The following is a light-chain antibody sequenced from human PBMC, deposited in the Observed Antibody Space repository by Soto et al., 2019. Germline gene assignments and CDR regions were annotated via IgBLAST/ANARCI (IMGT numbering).Light chain of an antibody. V-gene: IGKV1-5*01. CDR2: DAS. Sequence: EIQMTQSPSTLSASVGDRVTITFRASQSISSWLAWYQQKPGKAPKLLIYDASSLESGVPSRFSGRGSGTEFTLTISSLQPDDFATYYCQQYNSYWTFGQGTKVDIK. J-gene: IGKJ1*01. CDR3: QQYNSYWT. CDR1: QSISSW.